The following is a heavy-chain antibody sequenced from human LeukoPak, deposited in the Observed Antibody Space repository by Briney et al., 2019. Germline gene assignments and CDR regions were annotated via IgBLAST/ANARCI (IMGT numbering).Heavy chain of an antibody. J-gene: IGHJ3*02. D-gene: IGHD2-15*01. Sequence: GGSLRLSCAASGFTFSSYAMSWVRQAPGKGLKWVSTINDNGDGTYYADSVKGRFTISRDNAKNSPYLQMNSLRAEDTAVYYCARGDGYCSGGSCYSGSGGFDIWGQGTTVTVSS. CDR1: GFTFSSYA. CDR3: ARGDGYCSGGSCYSGSGGFDI. CDR2: INDNGDGT. V-gene: IGHV3-23*01.